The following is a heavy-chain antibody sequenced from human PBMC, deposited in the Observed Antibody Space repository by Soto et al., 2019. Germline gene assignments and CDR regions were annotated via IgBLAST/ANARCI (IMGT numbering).Heavy chain of an antibody. V-gene: IGHV3-74*01. J-gene: IGHJ4*02. CDR2: VDSGGSGT. CDR3: ATVFAH. Sequence: VPLVESGGGSVQPGGSLRLSCVASGITFSGFWMHWVRQVPGKGLVWVARVDSGGSGTSYADFVKGRFTISRDNAKNPVALRLDRLRVEDTAVYYWATVFAHWGQGIPVTVSS. CDR1: GITFSGFW.